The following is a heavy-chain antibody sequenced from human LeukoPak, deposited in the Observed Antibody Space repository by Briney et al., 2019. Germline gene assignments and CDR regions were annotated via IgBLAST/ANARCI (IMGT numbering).Heavy chain of an antibody. CDR1: GGTFSSYA. CDR2: IIPIFGTA. CDR3: AREGPWSSSSWYGYFQH. J-gene: IGHJ1*01. Sequence: SVKVSCKASGGTFSSYAISWVRQAPGQGLEWMGGIIPIFGTANYAQKFQGRVTITADESTSTAHMELSSLRSEDTAVYYCAREGPWSSSSWYGYFQHRGQGTLVTVSS. D-gene: IGHD6-13*01. V-gene: IGHV1-69*13.